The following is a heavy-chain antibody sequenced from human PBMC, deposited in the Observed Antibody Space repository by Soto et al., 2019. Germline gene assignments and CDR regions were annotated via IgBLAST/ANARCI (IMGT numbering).Heavy chain of an antibody. CDR3: ARDDSSGFSAY. CDR1: GDSITSGDYY. CDR2: IYHSGST. J-gene: IGHJ4*02. V-gene: IGHV4-30-4*01. D-gene: IGHD3-22*01. Sequence: QVQLQESGPGLVKPSQTLSLTCTVSGDSITSGDYYWSWIRQPPGKGLEWIGYIYHSGSTYYNPSLKSRVTISVDTSKNQFSLKLSSVTAADTAVYYCARDDSSGFSAYWGQGTLVTVSS.